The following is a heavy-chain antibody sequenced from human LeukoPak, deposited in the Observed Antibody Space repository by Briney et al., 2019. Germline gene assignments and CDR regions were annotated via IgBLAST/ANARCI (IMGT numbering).Heavy chain of an antibody. CDR1: GFTFSSYW. D-gene: IGHD6-6*01. Sequence: GGSLRLSCAASGFTFSSYWMSWVRQAPGKGLEWVANIKQDGSEKYYVDSVKGRFTISRDNAKNSLYLQMNSLRAEDTAVYYCARDSYRGASSCYLHDYWGQGTLVTVSS. J-gene: IGHJ4*02. CDR3: ARDSYRGASSCYLHDY. CDR2: IKQDGSEK. V-gene: IGHV3-7*01.